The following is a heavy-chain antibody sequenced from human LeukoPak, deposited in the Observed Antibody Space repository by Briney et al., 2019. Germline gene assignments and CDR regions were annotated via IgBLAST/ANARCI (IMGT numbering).Heavy chain of an antibody. D-gene: IGHD5-12*01. J-gene: IGHJ4*02. CDR2: ISSRNAYI. V-gene: IGHV3-21*01. CDR3: ARVLYIVATIGWPGY. CDR1: GFTFSSYS. Sequence: GGSLRLSCAAWGFTFSSYSMSWVRQAPGKGLEWVSSISSRNAYIYYADSVKGRFTISRDNAKNSLYPQMNSLRAEDTAVYYCARVLYIVATIGWPGYWGQGTLVTVSS.